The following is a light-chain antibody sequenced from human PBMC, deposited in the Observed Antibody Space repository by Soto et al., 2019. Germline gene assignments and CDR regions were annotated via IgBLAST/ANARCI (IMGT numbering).Light chain of an antibody. J-gene: IGLJ3*02. Sequence: QSVLTQPPSVSGTPGKGVTISCSGGSPNIATNYVYWYQLLPGTAPNLVIFSNTIRPPRVPDRFSGSKSGASASLVISGLRSEDEADYFCASWDDTLFGWVFGGGTKLTVL. CDR2: SNT. CDR3: ASWDDTLFGWV. CDR1: SPNIATNY. V-gene: IGLV1-47*02.